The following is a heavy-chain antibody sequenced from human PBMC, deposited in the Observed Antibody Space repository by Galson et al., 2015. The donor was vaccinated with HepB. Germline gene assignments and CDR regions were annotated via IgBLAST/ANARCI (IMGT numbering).Heavy chain of an antibody. CDR2: INAGNGNT. V-gene: IGHV1-3*01. J-gene: IGHJ6*02. Sequence: SVKVSCKASGYTFTSYAMHWVRQAPGQRLEWMGWINAGNGNTKYSQKFQGRVTITRDTSASTAYMELSSLRSEDTAVYYCARAWSPGGYYYYGMDVWGQGTTVTVSS. CDR1: GYTFTSYA. CDR3: ARAWSPGGYYYYGMDV. D-gene: IGHD2-15*01.